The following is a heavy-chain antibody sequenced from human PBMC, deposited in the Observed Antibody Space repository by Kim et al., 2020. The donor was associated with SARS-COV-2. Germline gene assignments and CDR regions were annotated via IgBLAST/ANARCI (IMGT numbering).Heavy chain of an antibody. D-gene: IGHD3-10*01. CDR1: GFTFSSYG. Sequence: GGSLRLSCAASGFTFSSYGMHWVRQAPGKGLEWVAIIWFDGSNKYYADSVKGRFTISRDNSKNMLYLQMNSLRAEDTAVYYCAKGDYYGSGSYYQDRDY. J-gene: IGHJ4*01. V-gene: IGHV3-33*06. CDR3: AKGDYYGSGSYYQDRDY. CDR2: IWFDGSNK.